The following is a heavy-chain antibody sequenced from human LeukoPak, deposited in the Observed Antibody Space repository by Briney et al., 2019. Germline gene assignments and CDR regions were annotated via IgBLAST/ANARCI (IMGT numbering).Heavy chain of an antibody. CDR2: IYSGGST. CDR3: ARDKVGDYYYYGMDV. J-gene: IGHJ6*02. CDR1: GFTVSSNY. Sequence: PGGSLRLSCAASGFTVSSNYMSWVRQAPGKGLEWVSVIYSGGSTYYADSVKGRFTISRDNSKNTRYLQMDRLRAEDTAVYYCARDKVGDYYYYGMDVWGQGTTVTVSS. V-gene: IGHV3-66*01. D-gene: IGHD3-10*01.